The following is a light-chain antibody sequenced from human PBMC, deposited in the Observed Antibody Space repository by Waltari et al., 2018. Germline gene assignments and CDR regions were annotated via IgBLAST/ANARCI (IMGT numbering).Light chain of an antibody. Sequence: QSALTQPRSVSGSPGQSVTISCAGTSSDVGRYNYVSWYQQPPGKAPTLMIYDVSNRPSGVPDRFSGSKSGNTASLTISGLQAEDEADYYCCSYAGSYSRVFGGGTQLTVL. J-gene: IGLJ3*02. CDR3: CSYAGSYSRV. CDR1: SSDVGRYNY. V-gene: IGLV2-11*01. CDR2: DVS.